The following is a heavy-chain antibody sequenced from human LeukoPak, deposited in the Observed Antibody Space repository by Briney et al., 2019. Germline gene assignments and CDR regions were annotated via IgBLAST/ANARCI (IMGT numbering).Heavy chain of an antibody. D-gene: IGHD3-22*01. CDR3: ARQGTSGSYLTGLDV. CDR1: GGSISSYY. J-gene: IGHJ6*02. Sequence: SETLSLTCTVSGGSISSYYWSWIRQPPGKGLEWIGYIYYSGGTNYNPSLKSRVTISVDTSKNQFSLELRSVTAADTAVYYCARQGTSGSYLTGLDVWGQGTTVTVSS. CDR2: IYYSGGT. V-gene: IGHV4-59*08.